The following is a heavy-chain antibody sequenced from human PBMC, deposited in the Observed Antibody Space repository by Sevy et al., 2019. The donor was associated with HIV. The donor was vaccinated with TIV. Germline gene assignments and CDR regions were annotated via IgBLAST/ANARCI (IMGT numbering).Heavy chain of an antibody. V-gene: IGHV1-46*01. J-gene: IGHJ4*02. Sequence: ASVKVSCKASGYTFTSYSIHWVRQAPGQGLEWMGIINTSGGSKTYGQMFQGRVTLTRDKSTSTVLLELSSLRSDDTAVYYCAIPGFSGYDGVDQWGQGTLVTVSS. CDR3: AIPGFSGYDGVDQ. CDR2: INTSGGSK. D-gene: IGHD5-12*01. CDR1: GYTFTSYS.